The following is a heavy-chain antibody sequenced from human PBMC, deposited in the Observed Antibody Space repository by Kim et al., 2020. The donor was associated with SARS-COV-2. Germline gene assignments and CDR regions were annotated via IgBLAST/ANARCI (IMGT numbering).Heavy chain of an antibody. CDR2: INPSGGST. CDR1: GYTFTSYY. Sequence: ASVKVSCKASGYTFTSYYMHWVRQAPGQGLEWMGIINPSGGSTSYAQKFQGRVTMTRDTSTSTVYMELSSLRSEDTAVYYCARDIVVDESEAGMDVWGQGTTVTVSS. CDR3: ARDIVVDESEAGMDV. J-gene: IGHJ6*02. D-gene: IGHD2-15*01. V-gene: IGHV1-46*01.